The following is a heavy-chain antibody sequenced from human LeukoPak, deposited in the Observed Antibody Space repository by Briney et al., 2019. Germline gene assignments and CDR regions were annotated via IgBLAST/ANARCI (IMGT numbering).Heavy chain of an antibody. CDR3: AREPRPRGGWFVSD. J-gene: IGHJ4*02. V-gene: IGHV1-2*02. CDR1: GYKFTDYY. Sequence: ASVKVSCKASGYKFTDYYLHWVRQAPGQGLQWMGWVNPNSGGTNYAQNFQGRVTMTRDTSISTAYMELSSLRSGDTALYYCAREPRPRGGWFVSDWGQGTLVTVSS. CDR2: VNPNSGGT. D-gene: IGHD6-19*01.